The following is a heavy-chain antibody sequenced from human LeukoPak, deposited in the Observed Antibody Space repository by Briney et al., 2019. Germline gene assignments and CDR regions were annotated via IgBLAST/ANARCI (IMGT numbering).Heavy chain of an antibody. Sequence: PSETLSLTCTVSGGSINNYCWSWIRQPPGKGLEWIGFFDNSGSTNYNPSLKSRVTISVDTSKNQVSLKLNSVTAADTAVYYCARGLFQWPARIDYRGRGTLVTVSS. D-gene: IGHD6-19*01. J-gene: IGHJ4*02. CDR1: GGSINNYC. CDR2: FDNSGST. CDR3: ARGLFQWPARIDY. V-gene: IGHV4-4*08.